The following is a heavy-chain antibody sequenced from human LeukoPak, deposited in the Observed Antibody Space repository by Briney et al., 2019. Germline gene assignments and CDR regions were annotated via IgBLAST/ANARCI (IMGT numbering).Heavy chain of an antibody. D-gene: IGHD2-2*01. V-gene: IGHV1-2*02. CDR1: RYTFTRYY. J-gene: IGHJ6*02. Sequence: SVKDSCMASRYTFTRYYMHWVRQATGQELEGMGWINPNSGGSNYVQKFQGRITMTRDTSISTAYMELSRLRSDDTAVYSCARNCHEGSTSGYAESGYYYYGMDVWGQGTTVTVSS. CDR2: INPNSGGS. CDR3: ARNCHEGSTSGYAESGYYYYGMDV.